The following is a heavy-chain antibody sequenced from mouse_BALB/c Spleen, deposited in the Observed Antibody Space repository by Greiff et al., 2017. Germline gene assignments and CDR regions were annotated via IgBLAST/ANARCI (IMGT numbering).Heavy chain of an antibody. Sequence: LMESGPGLVKPSQSLSLTCSVTGYSITSGYYWNWIRQFPGNKLEWMGYISYDGSNNYNPSLKNRISITRDTSKNQFFLKLNSVTTEDTATYYCARVGYWYFDVWGAGTTVTVSS. CDR2: ISYDGSN. CDR3: ARVGYWYFDV. CDR1: GYSITSGYY. J-gene: IGHJ1*01. V-gene: IGHV3-6*02.